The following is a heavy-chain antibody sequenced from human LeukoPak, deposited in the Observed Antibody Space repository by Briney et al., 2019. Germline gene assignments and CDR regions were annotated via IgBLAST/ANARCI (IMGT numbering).Heavy chain of an antibody. Sequence: GGSLRLSCAASGFTFSSYWMSWVRQAPGKGLEWVANINDHGGDMYYVGSVKGRFTISRDNAKNSLYLQMNSLRADDTAVYYCARDLFTEGEDYWGQGTLVTVSS. D-gene: IGHD3-16*01. V-gene: IGHV3-7*01. CDR3: ARDLFTEGEDY. CDR2: INDHGGDM. J-gene: IGHJ4*02. CDR1: GFTFSSYW.